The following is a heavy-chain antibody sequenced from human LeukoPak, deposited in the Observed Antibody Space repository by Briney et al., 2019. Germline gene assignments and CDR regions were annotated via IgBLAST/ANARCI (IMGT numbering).Heavy chain of an antibody. CDR3: ARGPVSRAYYYYGMDV. Sequence: GESLKISCKGSGYSFTSYWIGWVRQMPGKGLEWMGIIYPGDSDTRYSPSFQGQVTISVDKSISTAYLQWSSLRSEDTAVYYCARGPVSRAYYYYGMDVWGQGTTVTVSS. CDR2: IYPGDSDT. J-gene: IGHJ6*02. CDR1: GYSFTSYW. V-gene: IGHV5-51*01.